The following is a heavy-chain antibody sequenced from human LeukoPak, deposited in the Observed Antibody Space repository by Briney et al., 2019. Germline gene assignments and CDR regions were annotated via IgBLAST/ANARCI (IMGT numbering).Heavy chain of an antibody. CDR2: IRARGGST. Sequence: GSLRLFCAASGFTLSSYAMSRVRQAPGEGLEWVSAIRARGGSTYYADSVKGRFSISRHNSKNTLYLQMNSLRAEDTAVYYCAKDYYYDSSGYYSGLDDYWGQGTLVTVSS. CDR3: AKDYYYDSSGYYSGLDDY. D-gene: IGHD3-22*01. V-gene: IGHV3-23*01. CDR1: GFTLSSYA. J-gene: IGHJ4*02.